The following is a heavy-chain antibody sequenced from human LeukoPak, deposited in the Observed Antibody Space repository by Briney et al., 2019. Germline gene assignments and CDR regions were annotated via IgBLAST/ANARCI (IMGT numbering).Heavy chain of an antibody. CDR2: ISSNGGST. CDR1: GFTFSSYA. J-gene: IGHJ6*02. CDR3: ARESDYGMDV. V-gene: IGHV3-64*04. Sequence: GGSLRLSCSASGFTFSSYAMRWVRQAPGKGLEYVSAISSNGGSTYYADSVKGRFTISRDNSKNTLYLQVNSLRAEDTAMYYCARESDYGMDVWGQGTTVTVSS.